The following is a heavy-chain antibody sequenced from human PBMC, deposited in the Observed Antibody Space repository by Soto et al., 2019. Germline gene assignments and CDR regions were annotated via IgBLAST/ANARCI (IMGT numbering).Heavy chain of an antibody. CDR2: INAGFGAT. CDR3: ATDCSGGSCYGASGMDV. Sequence: QVQLEQSGAEVKKPESSVKVSCKASGGTFGRYAISWVRRAPGQSLEWMGQINAGFGATDLAQMFQGRVTITAEKSTTTVYMELSSLRSDDTAVYYCATDCSGGSCYGASGMDVWGQGTTVTVSS. V-gene: IGHV1-69*06. CDR1: GGTFGRYA. D-gene: IGHD2-15*01. J-gene: IGHJ6*02.